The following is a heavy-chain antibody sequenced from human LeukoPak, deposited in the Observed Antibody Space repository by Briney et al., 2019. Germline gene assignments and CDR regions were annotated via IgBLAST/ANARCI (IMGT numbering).Heavy chain of an antibody. CDR1: GYTFSSFY. CDR3: ARRYCSSATCYPDDAFDI. V-gene: IGHV1-46*01. J-gene: IGHJ3*02. CDR2: INPSSGST. D-gene: IGHD2-2*01. Sequence: ASVKVSCKTSGYTFSSFYMHWVRQAPGQGLEWMGIINPSSGSTSYAQKFQGRVTMTRDTSTSTVYMELSSLRSEDTAVYYCARRYCSSATCYPDDAFDIWGQGTMVTVSS.